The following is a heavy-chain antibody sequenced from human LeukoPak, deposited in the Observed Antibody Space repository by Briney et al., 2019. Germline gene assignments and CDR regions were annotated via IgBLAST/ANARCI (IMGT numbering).Heavy chain of an antibody. CDR3: ARDSQWLLLNWFDP. CDR1: GYTFTGYY. Sequence: GASVKVSCKASGYTFTGYYMHWVRQAPGQGLEWMGWINPNSGGTNYAQKFQGRVTMTRDTSISTAYMELSRLRSDDTAVYYCARDSQWLLLNWFDPWGQGTLVTVSS. V-gene: IGHV1-2*02. CDR2: INPNSGGT. J-gene: IGHJ5*02. D-gene: IGHD3-22*01.